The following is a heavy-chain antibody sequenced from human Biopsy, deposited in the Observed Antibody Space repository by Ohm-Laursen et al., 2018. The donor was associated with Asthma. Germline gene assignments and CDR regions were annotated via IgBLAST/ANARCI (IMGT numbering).Heavy chain of an antibody. D-gene: IGHD3-3*01. CDR1: GGFMTPTSHY. J-gene: IGHJ6*02. CDR2: ISYGGKT. V-gene: IGHV4-39*01. CDR3: ARRITIFGVVQKDHGMDA. Sequence: TLSLTCMVSGGFMTPTSHYWDWIRQAPGKGLEWIGYISYGGKTSYNPSLKNRVTISGDTSKNQFSLRLTSVTAADTAVYFCARRITIFGVVQKDHGMDAWGQGTTVIVSS.